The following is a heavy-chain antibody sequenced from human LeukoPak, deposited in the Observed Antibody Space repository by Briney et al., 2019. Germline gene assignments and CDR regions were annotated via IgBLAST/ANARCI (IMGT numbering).Heavy chain of an antibody. Sequence: GGSLRLSCAASGFTFSGYWMSWVRQAPGKGLGWVANINQDGTKRNYLDSVRGRATISRDNAENSVYLQMNRLRAEDTAVYYCARDGDYDYIWGSYRFEDWGQGILVTVSS. D-gene: IGHD3-16*02. J-gene: IGHJ4*02. V-gene: IGHV3-7*03. CDR1: GFTFSGYW. CDR2: INQDGTKR. CDR3: ARDGDYDYIWGSYRFED.